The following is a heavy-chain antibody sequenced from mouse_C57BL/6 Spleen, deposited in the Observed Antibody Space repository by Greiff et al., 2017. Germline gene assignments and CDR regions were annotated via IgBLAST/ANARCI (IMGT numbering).Heavy chain of an antibody. J-gene: IGHJ1*03. V-gene: IGHV1-26*01. D-gene: IGHD1-1*01. CDR3: ARSHYYGSSYRGYFDV. CDR2: INPNNGGT. Sequence: EVQLQQSGPELVKPGASVKISCKASGYTFTDYYMNWVKQSHGKSLEWIGDINPNNGGTSYNQKFKGKATLTVDKSSSRAYMELRSLTSEDSAVYYCARSHYYGSSYRGYFDVWGTGTTVTVSS. CDR1: GYTFTDYY.